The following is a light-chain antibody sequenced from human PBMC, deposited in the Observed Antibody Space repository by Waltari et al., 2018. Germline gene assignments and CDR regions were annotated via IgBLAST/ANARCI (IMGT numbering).Light chain of an antibody. CDR2: DTT. CDR3: LLSYTGFGAV. V-gene: IGLV7-46*01. CDR1: NGTVTSGHY. Sequence: QAVVTQEPSLTVSPGGTVTLTCGSSNGTVTSGHYPYWFQQKPGQAPRTLIYDTTDKHSWTPARFSGSLLGGKAALTLSGAQPEDEAEYYCLLSYTGFGAVFGGGTQLTVL. J-gene: IGLJ7*01.